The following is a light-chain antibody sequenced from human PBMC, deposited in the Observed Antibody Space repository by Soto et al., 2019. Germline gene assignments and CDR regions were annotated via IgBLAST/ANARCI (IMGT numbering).Light chain of an antibody. Sequence: DIQMTQSPSSLSASVGDRVTITCRASQGISHYLAWYQQKPGKVPKLLILAASTLQSGVPSRFSGSGSGTDFTLTISSLQPEDVATYYCQKYNSAPHTFGQGTKVEVK. J-gene: IGKJ1*01. V-gene: IGKV1-27*01. CDR2: AAS. CDR3: QKYNSAPHT. CDR1: QGISHY.